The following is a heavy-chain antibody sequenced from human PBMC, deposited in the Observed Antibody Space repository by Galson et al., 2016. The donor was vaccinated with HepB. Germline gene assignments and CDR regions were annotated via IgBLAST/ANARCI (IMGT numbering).Heavy chain of an antibody. J-gene: IGHJ5*02. D-gene: IGHD3-3*01. CDR2: INHSGNT. Sequence: LSLTCAVFGGTFNGYYWTWIRQPPGKGLEWIGEINHSGNTNYNPSLKSRVNLSVDMSKKQFTLELTSVTAADTAIYYCARGTYYDSATRFDPWGQGTLVTVSS. CDR1: GGTFNGYY. CDR3: ARGTYYDSATRFDP. V-gene: IGHV4-34*01.